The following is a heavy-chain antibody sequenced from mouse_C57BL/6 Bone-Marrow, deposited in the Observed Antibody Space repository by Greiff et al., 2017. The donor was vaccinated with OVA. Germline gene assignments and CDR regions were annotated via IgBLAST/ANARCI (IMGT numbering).Heavy chain of an antibody. CDR3: ASPPTVVATGRFAY. V-gene: IGHV1-82*01. CDR1: GYAFSSSW. CDR2: IYPGDGDT. Sequence: VQLQQSGPELVKPGASVKISCKASGYAFSSSWMNWVKQRPGKGLEWIGRIYPGDGDTNYNGKFKGKATLTADKSSSTAYMQLSSLTSEDSAVYFCASPPTVVATGRFAYWGQGTLVTVSA. D-gene: IGHD1-1*01. J-gene: IGHJ3*01.